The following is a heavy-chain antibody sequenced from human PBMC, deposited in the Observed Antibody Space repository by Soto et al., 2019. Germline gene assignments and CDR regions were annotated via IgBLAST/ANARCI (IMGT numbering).Heavy chain of an antibody. Sequence: QITLRESGPTLVKPTQTLTLTCTFSGFSRGPRGEGVGWIRQPPRKALEWLATLYWDGDKRYSPSLRSRLTISKDTSESQVVLTMTNMDAADTATYFCAHRKRTITVATYFDYWGLGSLVTVSS. V-gene: IGHV2-5*02. J-gene: IGHJ4*02. CDR1: GFSRGPRGEG. CDR2: LYWDGDK. CDR3: AHRKRTITVATYFDY. D-gene: IGHD1-7*01.